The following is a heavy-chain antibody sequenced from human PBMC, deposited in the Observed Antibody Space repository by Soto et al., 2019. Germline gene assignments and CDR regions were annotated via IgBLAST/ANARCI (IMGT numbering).Heavy chain of an antibody. CDR2: ISDSGTGT. V-gene: IGHV3-23*01. J-gene: IGHJ3*02. D-gene: IGHD3-22*01. CDR1: GFTFSSYA. CDR3: AKAHTVVIRDAFDI. Sequence: EVQILESGGGLVQPGGSLRLSCAASGFTFSSYAMYWVRQAPGKGLAWVSGISDSGTGTYYADSVKGRFTISRDNSKNTVYLQMKSLRAEATAVYYFAKAHTVVIRDAFDIWGQGTMVNVSS.